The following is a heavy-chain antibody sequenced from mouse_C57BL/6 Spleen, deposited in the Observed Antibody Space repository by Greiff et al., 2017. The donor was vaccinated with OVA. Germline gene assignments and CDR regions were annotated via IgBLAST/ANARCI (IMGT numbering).Heavy chain of an antibody. CDR3: ARDGGSSPGYAMDY. D-gene: IGHD1-1*01. CDR1: GYTFTSYW. J-gene: IGHJ4*01. CDR2: IYPGSGST. V-gene: IGHV1-55*01. Sequence: VQLQQSGAELVKPGASVKMSCKASGYTFTSYWITWVKQRPGQGLEWIGDIYPGSGSTNYNEKFKSKATLTVDTSSSTAYMQLSSLTSEDSAVYYCARDGGSSPGYAMDYWGQGTSVTVSS.